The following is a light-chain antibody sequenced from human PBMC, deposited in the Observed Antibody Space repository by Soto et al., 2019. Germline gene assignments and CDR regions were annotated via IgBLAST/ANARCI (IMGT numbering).Light chain of an antibody. Sequence: QSALTQPASVSGSPGQSITISCTGTSSDVGTYDLVSWYQHHPGAAPKLMIYEATRRPSGISNRFSGSRSGNTASLTVSGLQAEDEADYYCSSFAGSPVVFGGGTKLTVL. J-gene: IGLJ2*01. CDR1: SSDVGTYDL. CDR2: EAT. CDR3: SSFAGSPVV. V-gene: IGLV2-14*02.